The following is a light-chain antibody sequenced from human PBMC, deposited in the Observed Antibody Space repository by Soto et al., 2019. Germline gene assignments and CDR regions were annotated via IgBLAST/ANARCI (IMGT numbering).Light chain of an antibody. CDR3: MQSLQAPLT. J-gene: IGKJ1*01. CDR1: QSLLHSIRSHY. V-gene: IGKV2-28*01. CDR2: WGS. Sequence: SSPVHSGAPASISCQSRQSLLHSIRSHYLDWYLQKPGQSPQLLIYWGSNRASGVPDRFSGSGSGTEFTLKISRVEAEDVGVYYCMQSLQAPLTFGQGTKVDI.